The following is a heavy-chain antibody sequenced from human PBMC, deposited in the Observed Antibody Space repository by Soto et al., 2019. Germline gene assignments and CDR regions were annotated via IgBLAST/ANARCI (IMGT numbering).Heavy chain of an antibody. J-gene: IGHJ4*02. CDR1: GGSISSGGYY. CDR2: IYYSGST. CDR3: ARAGLLWFGDLTRKPEEFDY. V-gene: IGHV4-31*03. D-gene: IGHD3-10*01. Sequence: SETLSLTCTVSGGSISSGGYYWSWIRQHPGKGLEWIGYIYYSGSTYYNPSLKSRVTISVDTSKNQFSLKLSSVTAADTAVYYCARAGLLWFGDLTRKPEEFDYWGQGTLVTVSS.